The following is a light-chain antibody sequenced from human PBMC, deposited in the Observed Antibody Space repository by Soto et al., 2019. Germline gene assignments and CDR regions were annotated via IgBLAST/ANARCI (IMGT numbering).Light chain of an antibody. CDR2: AAS. CDR1: QTISNY. J-gene: IGKJ1*01. Sequence: DIQMTQSPSSLSASVGDRVTITCRASQTISNYLNWYQQKPGNAPKLLIIAASSLQSGVPSRFSGGGSGTDFTLTISSLQPGDFATYYCQQGHTTPWTFGQGTKVEI. V-gene: IGKV1-39*01. CDR3: QQGHTTPWT.